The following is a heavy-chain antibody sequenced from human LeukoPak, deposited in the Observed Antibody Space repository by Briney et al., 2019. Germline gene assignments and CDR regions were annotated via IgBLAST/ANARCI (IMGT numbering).Heavy chain of an antibody. CDR1: GGSISSYY. J-gene: IGHJ6*03. CDR3: ARGAVAGTVGYYYYYMDV. CDR2: IYTSGNT. D-gene: IGHD6-13*01. Sequence: SDTLSLTCTVSGGSISSYYWSWIRQPAGKGLEWIGRIYTSGNTNYNPSLKSRVTMSLDTSKNHFSLKLHSVTAADTAVYYCARGAVAGTVGYYYYYMDVWDKGTTVTVSS. V-gene: IGHV4-4*07.